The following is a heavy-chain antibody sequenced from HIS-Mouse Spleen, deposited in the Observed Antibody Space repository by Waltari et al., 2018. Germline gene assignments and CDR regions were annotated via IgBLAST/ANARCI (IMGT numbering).Heavy chain of an antibody. J-gene: IGHJ5*02. V-gene: IGHV4-31*03. CDR1: GGSISRGGYY. CDR2: IYYSGST. CDR3: ARYHESGGNNWFDP. Sequence: QVQLQESGPGLVKPSQTLSPTCTVPGGSISRGGYYWSWIRTHPGKGLEWLGYIYYSGSTYYNPSLKSRVTISVDTSKNQFSLKLSSVTAADTAVYYCARYHESGGNNWFDPWGQGTLVTVSS. D-gene: IGHD3-16*01.